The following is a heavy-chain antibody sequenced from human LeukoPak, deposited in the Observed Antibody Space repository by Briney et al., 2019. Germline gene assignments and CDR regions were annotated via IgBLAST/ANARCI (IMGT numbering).Heavy chain of an antibody. V-gene: IGHV4-34*01. J-gene: IGHJ6*03. D-gene: IGHD6-6*01. CDR2: INHSGST. CDR1: GGSFSGYY. Sequence: SETLPLTCAVYGGSFSGYYWSWIRQPPGKGLEWIGEINHSGSTNYNPSLKSRVTISVDTSKNQFSLKLSSVTAADTAVYYCAREEYSSSFGGYYYYYYMDVWGKGTTVTVSS. CDR3: AREEYSSSFGGYYYYYYMDV.